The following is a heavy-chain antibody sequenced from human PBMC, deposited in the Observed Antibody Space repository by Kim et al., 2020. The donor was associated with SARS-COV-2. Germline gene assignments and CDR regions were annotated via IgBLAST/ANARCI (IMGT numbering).Heavy chain of an antibody. CDR1: GFRFGDFA. D-gene: IGHD7-27*01. Sequence: GGSLRLSCRSSGFRFGDFAVSWLRQAPGKGPEWVGLIPAAADGGTPDYAASVKGRFIISRDDSNGVAYLQMNSLTTEDTALYYCSRGNDWGLYYFDHWGQGTPVTVSS. V-gene: IGHV3-49*03. CDR3: SRGNDWGLYYFDH. CDR2: IPAAADGGTP. J-gene: IGHJ4*02.